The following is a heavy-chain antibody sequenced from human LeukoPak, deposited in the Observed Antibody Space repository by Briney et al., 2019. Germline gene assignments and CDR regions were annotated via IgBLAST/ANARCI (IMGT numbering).Heavy chain of an antibody. CDR1: GFIFRNYA. Sequence: GGSLRLSCAASGFIFRNYAMHWVRQAPGKGLKWVASITYDGSAQYYADSVKGRFTISRGNSKNTLYLQMNSLRAEDTAVYYCAGGDIVVVVAAQFDYWGQGTLVTVSS. CDR3: AGGDIVVVVAAQFDY. D-gene: IGHD2-15*01. CDR2: ITYDGSAQ. V-gene: IGHV3-30*04. J-gene: IGHJ4*02.